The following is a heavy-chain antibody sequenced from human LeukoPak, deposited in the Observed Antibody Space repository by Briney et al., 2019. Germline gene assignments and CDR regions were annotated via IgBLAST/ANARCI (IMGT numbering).Heavy chain of an antibody. CDR2: INPNSGGT. D-gene: IGHD6-13*01. CDR1: GGTFSSYA. Sequence: ASVKVSCKASGGTFSSYAISWVRQASGQGLEWMGWINPNSGGTNYAQKFQGRVTMTRDTSISTAYMELSRLRSDDTAVYYCARALYSSSLPGGYWGQGMLVTVSS. CDR3: ARALYSSSLPGGY. V-gene: IGHV1-2*02. J-gene: IGHJ4*02.